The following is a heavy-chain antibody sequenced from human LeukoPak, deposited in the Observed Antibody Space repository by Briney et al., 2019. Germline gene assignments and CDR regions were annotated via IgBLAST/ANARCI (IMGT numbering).Heavy chain of an antibody. Sequence: ASVKVSSKASGYTFTGYYMCWVRQAPGQGLQWMGWINANSGGTYYAQKFQGRVTMTRDTSISTAYMDLSRLGSDDTAVYYCARDGAVPCVGTIDDWGQGTLVTVSS. CDR3: ARDGAVPCVGTIDD. CDR2: INANSGGT. V-gene: IGHV1-2*02. D-gene: IGHD3-16*01. CDR1: GYTFTGYY. J-gene: IGHJ4*02.